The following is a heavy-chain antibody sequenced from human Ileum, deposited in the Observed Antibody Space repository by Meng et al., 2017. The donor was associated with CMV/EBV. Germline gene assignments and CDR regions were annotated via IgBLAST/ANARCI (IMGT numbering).Heavy chain of an antibody. CDR2: IYYSGSP. V-gene: IGHV4-30-4*01. D-gene: IGHD2-15*01. Sequence: QVPLLGSGPGVAKPHQPLSLTCTVFGGSITSGNYYWSWIGHPPGRALDWIGSIYYSGSPYSKPSLKSRVTISLATSKNQFSLNLRSVTATDSAAYYCVRQVVAASFDYWGQGALVTVSS. CDR3: VRQVVAASFDY. CDR1: GGSITSGNYY. J-gene: IGHJ4*02.